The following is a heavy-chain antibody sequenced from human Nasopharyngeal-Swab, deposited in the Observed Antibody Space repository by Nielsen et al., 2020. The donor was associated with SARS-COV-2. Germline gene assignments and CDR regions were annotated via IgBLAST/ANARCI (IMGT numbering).Heavy chain of an antibody. J-gene: IGHJ4*02. CDR1: GGSISTYY. Sequence: SETLSLTCTVSGGSISTYYWTWIRQPPGKGLEWIGYIYYNGITNYNPSLKSRVTISVDMSQNQFSLRLSSVTAADTAVYYCVRGSFFDSSGYYAPSFDYWGQGTLVTVSS. D-gene: IGHD3-22*01. CDR3: VRGSFFDSSGYYAPSFDY. V-gene: IGHV4-59*01. CDR2: IYYNGIT.